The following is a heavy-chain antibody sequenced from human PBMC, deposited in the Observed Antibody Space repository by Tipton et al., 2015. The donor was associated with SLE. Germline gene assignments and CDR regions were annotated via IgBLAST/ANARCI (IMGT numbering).Heavy chain of an antibody. CDR1: GFSFDDYA. V-gene: IGHV3-9*01. Sequence: SLRLSCAASGFSFDDYAMHWVRQAPGEGLEGVSGISWNSDTIAYADSVKGRITISRDNAKNSLYLQMDSLRAEDTALYYCAKDRGAIKYYGMDVWGQGTTVTVSS. CDR2: ISWNSDTI. CDR3: AKDRGAIKYYGMDV. J-gene: IGHJ6*02.